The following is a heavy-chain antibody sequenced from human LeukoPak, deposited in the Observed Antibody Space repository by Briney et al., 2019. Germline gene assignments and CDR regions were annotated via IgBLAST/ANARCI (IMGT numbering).Heavy chain of an antibody. V-gene: IGHV4-4*09. CDR1: GGSISSYY. J-gene: IGHJ4*02. CDR3: ARPPGY. Sequence: SETLSLTCTVSGGSISSYYWSWIRQPPGKGLEWIGYIYTSGSTNYNPSLKSRVTISVDTSKNQFSLKLSSVTAAHTAVYYCARPPGYWGQGTLVTVSS. CDR2: IYTSGST.